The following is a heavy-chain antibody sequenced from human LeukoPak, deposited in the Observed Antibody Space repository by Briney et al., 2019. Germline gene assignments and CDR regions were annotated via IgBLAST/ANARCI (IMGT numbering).Heavy chain of an antibody. V-gene: IGHV3-23*01. CDR3: ARVEGLRRDAFDI. J-gene: IGHJ3*02. CDR2: ISAGGAGT. CDR1: EFTFSSYT. D-gene: IGHD4-17*01. Sequence: PGGSLRLSCAASEFTFSSYTMSWVRQAPGKGLEWVSAISAGGAGTYYADSVKGRFTISRDNAKNSLYLQMNSLRAEDTAVYYCARVEGLRRDAFDIWGQGTMVTVSS.